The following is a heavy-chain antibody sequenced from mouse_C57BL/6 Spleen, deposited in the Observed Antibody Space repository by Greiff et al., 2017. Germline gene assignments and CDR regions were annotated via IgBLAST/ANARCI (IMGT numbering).Heavy chain of an antibody. V-gene: IGHV14-4*01. Sequence: VQLQQSGAELVRPGASVKLSCTASGFNIKDDYMHWVKQRPEQGLEGIGWIDPENGDTEYASKFQGKATITADTSSNTAYLQLSSLTSEDTAVYYCTKALVAAPFDVWGTGTTVTVSS. J-gene: IGHJ1*03. CDR1: GFNIKDDY. D-gene: IGHD1-1*01. CDR2: IDPENGDT. CDR3: TKALVAAPFDV.